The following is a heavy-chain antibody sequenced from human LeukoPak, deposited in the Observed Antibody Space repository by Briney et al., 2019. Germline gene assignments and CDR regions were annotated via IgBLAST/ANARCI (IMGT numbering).Heavy chain of an antibody. CDR1: GFTFSSYA. CDR3: ASFRFGYDYSNYFDY. J-gene: IGHJ4*02. D-gene: IGHD4-11*01. Sequence: GGSLRLSCAASGFTFSSYAMSWVRQAPGKGLEWVSGINWNGGSTGYADSVKGRFTISRDNAKNSLYLQMNSLRAEDTALYYCASFRFGYDYSNYFDYWGQGTLVTVSS. V-gene: IGHV3-20*04. CDR2: INWNGGST.